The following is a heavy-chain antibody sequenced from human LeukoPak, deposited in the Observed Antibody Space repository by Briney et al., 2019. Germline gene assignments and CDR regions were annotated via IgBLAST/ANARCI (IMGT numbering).Heavy chain of an antibody. Sequence: GGSLRLSCAASGFTFSNAWMSWVRQAPGKGLEWVGRIKSKTDGGTTDYAAPVKGRFTISRDDSKNTLYLQMNGLKTEDTAVYYCTTDLYYYGSGSPNWGQGTLVTVSS. D-gene: IGHD3-10*01. V-gene: IGHV3-15*01. CDR3: TTDLYYYGSGSPN. CDR2: IKSKTDGGTT. J-gene: IGHJ4*02. CDR1: GFTFSNAW.